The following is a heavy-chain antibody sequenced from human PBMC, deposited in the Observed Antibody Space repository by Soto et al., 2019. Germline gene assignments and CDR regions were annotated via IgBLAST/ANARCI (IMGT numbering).Heavy chain of an antibody. J-gene: IGHJ3*02. CDR3: AARSGRGAFDI. Sequence: GASVKVSCKASGCTFSSYAISWVRQAPGQGLEWMGGIIPIFGTANYAQKFQGRVTITADKSTSTAYMELSSLRSEDTAVYYCAARSGRGAFDIWGQGTMVTVSS. CDR1: GCTFSSYA. CDR2: IIPIFGTA. D-gene: IGHD1-26*01. V-gene: IGHV1-69*06.